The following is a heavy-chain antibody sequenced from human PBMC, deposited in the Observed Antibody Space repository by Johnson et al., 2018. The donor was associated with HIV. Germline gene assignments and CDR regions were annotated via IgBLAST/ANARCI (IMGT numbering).Heavy chain of an antibody. J-gene: IGHJ3*02. CDR2: TSYDGGNK. D-gene: IGHD3-10*01. V-gene: IGHV3-30*14. CDR3: ARDRPYYYGSGDALDI. CDR1: GFTFSNAW. Sequence: QVQLVESGGGLVKPGGSLRLSCAASGFTFSNAWMSWVRQAPGKGLEWVAVTSYDGGNKYYADSVKGRFTISRDNSKNTLYLQMNSLRAEDTAVYYCARDRPYYYGSGDALDIWGQGTMVTVSS.